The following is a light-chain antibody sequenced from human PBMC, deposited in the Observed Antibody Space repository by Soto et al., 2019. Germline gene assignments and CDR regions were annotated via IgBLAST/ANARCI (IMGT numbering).Light chain of an antibody. Sequence: QSALTQPASVSGSPGQSITISCTGTSTDVGGYNFVSWYQQHPGKAPKLMISEVSNRPSGVPDRFSGSKSGTSASLAITGLQAEDEADYYCQSYDSSLSGYVVFGGGTKLTVL. V-gene: IGLV2-14*01. CDR1: STDVGGYNF. CDR2: EVS. CDR3: QSYDSSLSGYVV. J-gene: IGLJ2*01.